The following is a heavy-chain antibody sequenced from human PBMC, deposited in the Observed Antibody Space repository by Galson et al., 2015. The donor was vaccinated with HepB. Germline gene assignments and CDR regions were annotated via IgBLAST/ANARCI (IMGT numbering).Heavy chain of an antibody. CDR2: IKQDGSEK. CDR1: GFTFSSYW. CDR3: ARGYCSSTSCYVLLDYYYYYMDV. D-gene: IGHD2-2*01. J-gene: IGHJ6*03. Sequence: SLRLSCAASGFTFSSYWMSWVRQAPGKGLEWVANIKQDGSEKYYVDSVKGRFTIPRDNAKNSLYLQMNSLRAEDTAVYYCARGYCSSTSCYVLLDYYYYYMDVWGKGTTVTVSS. V-gene: IGHV3-7*01.